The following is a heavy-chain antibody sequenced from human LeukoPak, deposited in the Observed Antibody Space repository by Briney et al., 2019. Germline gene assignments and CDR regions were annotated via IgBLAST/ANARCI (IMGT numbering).Heavy chain of an antibody. Sequence: PSETLSLTCSVSGDSISSSGYYWDWIRQPPGKGLEWIGSIHHSGNTNYNPSLKSRVTISVDTSKNQFSLKLSSVTAADTAVYYCARADYGGNHYYYYMDVWGKGTTVTVSS. CDR3: ARADYGGNHYYYYMDV. CDR2: IHHSGNT. D-gene: IGHD4-23*01. CDR1: GDSISSSGYY. J-gene: IGHJ6*03. V-gene: IGHV4-39*07.